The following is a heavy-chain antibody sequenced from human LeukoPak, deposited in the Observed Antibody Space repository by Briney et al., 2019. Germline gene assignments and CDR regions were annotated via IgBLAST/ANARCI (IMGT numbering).Heavy chain of an antibody. CDR2: MNPNSGNT. D-gene: IGHD5-18*01. CDR3: ARTWIQLWYDAFDI. J-gene: IGHJ3*02. CDR1: GYTFTSYD. Sequence: ASVKVSCKASGYTFTSYDINWVRQATGQGLEWMGWMNPNSGNTGYAQKFQGRVTITRNTSISTAYMELSSLRSEDTAVYYCARTWIQLWYDAFDIWGQGTMVTVSS. V-gene: IGHV1-8*03.